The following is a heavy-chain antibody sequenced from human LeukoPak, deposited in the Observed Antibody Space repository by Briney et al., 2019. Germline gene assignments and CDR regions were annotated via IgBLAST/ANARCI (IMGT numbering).Heavy chain of an antibody. CDR3: ARVYYDFWSGYFRADYYGMDV. CDR2: ISAYNGNT. V-gene: IGHV1-18*01. J-gene: IGHJ6*02. Sequence: PLASVKVSCKASGYTFTSYGISWVRQAPGQGLEWMGWISAYNGNTNYAQKLQGRVTMTTDTSTSTAYMELRSLRSDDTAVYYCARVYYDFWSGYFRADYYGMDVWGQGTTVTVSS. D-gene: IGHD3-3*01. CDR1: GYTFTSYG.